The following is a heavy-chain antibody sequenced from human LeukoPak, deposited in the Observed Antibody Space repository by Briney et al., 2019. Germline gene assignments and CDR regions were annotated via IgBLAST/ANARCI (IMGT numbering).Heavy chain of an antibody. Sequence: ASVKVSCKASGYTFTSYGISWVRQAPGQGLEWMGWISAYNGNTNYAQKFQGRVTMTTDTSTSTAYMELRSLRSDDTAVYYCASAYYYGSGSYRNAFDIWGQGTMVTVSS. D-gene: IGHD3-10*01. CDR1: GYTFTSYG. J-gene: IGHJ3*02. V-gene: IGHV1-18*01. CDR3: ASAYYYGSGSYRNAFDI. CDR2: ISAYNGNT.